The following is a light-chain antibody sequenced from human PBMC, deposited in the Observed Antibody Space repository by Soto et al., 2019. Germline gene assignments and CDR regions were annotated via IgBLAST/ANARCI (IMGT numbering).Light chain of an antibody. CDR2: DAS. CDR1: QSGSSNN. V-gene: IGKV3-20*01. CDR3: QQYGTSPRT. J-gene: IGKJ5*01. Sequence: EIVLTQSPGTLSLSPGERATLSCRASQSGSSNNLAWYQQKLGRAPRLLISDASRRATGIPDRFSGSGSGTDFTLTITSLEPEDFAVYYCQQYGTSPRTFGQGTRLQIK.